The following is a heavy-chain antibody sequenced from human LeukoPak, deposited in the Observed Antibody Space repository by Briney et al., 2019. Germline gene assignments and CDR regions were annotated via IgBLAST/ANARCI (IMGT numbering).Heavy chain of an antibody. CDR3: ARDGYYYDSSGALDY. Sequence: ASVKVSCKASGGTFSSYAISWVRQAPGQGLEWMGRIIPILGIANYAQKFQGRAAITADKSTSTAYMELSSLRSEDTAVYYCARDGYYYDSSGALDYWGQGTLVTVSS. J-gene: IGHJ4*02. D-gene: IGHD3-22*01. CDR2: IIPILGIA. V-gene: IGHV1-69*04. CDR1: GGTFSSYA.